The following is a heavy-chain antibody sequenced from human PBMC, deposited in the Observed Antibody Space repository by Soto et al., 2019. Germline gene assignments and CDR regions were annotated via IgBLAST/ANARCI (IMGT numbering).Heavy chain of an antibody. J-gene: IGHJ3*02. CDR3: ASSGFLEVYDI. Sequence: SVKVSCKASGGTFSSYTISWVRQAPGQGLEWMGRIIPILGIANYAQKFQGRVTITADKSTSTAYMELSSLRSEDTAVYYCASSGFLEVYDIWGQGTMVTVSS. D-gene: IGHD3-3*01. V-gene: IGHV1-69*02. CDR2: IIPILGIA. CDR1: GGTFSSYT.